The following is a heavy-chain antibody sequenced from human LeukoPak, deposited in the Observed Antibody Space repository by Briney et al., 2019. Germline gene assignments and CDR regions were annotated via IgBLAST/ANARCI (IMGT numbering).Heavy chain of an antibody. Sequence: SETLSLTXTVSGGSISSYYWSWIRQPPGKGLEWIGYIYYSGSTNYNPSLKSRVTISVDTSKNQFSLKLSSVTAADTAVYYCARQAYYYDSSGYLVNWFDPWGQGTLVTVSS. J-gene: IGHJ5*02. CDR2: IYYSGST. D-gene: IGHD3-22*01. CDR1: GGSISSYY. CDR3: ARQAYYYDSSGYLVNWFDP. V-gene: IGHV4-59*08.